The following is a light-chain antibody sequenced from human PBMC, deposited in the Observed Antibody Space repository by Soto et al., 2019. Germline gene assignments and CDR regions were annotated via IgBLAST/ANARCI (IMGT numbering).Light chain of an antibody. Sequence: QSVLTQPRSVSGSPGQSVTISCTGTSSDIGGYNYVSWFQHHPGKAPKLLIYEGSKRPPGVSDRFFGSKSGNTASLAISGLQAEDEADYYCSSNTTSSNYVFGTGTKLTVL. V-gene: IGLV2-11*01. CDR1: SSDIGGYNY. CDR3: SSNTTSSNYV. J-gene: IGLJ1*01. CDR2: EGS.